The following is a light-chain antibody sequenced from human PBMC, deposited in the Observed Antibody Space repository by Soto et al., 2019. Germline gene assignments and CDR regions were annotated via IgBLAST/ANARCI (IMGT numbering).Light chain of an antibody. Sequence: EIVLTQSPATLSLSPGERATLSCRASQSISTFLAWYQQKSGQPPRLLIYDASNRATGIPARFSGSGSGTDFTLTISSLEPEDFAVYYCQQRSNWPTFGGGTKVEIK. V-gene: IGKV3-11*01. J-gene: IGKJ4*01. CDR3: QQRSNWPT. CDR1: QSISTF. CDR2: DAS.